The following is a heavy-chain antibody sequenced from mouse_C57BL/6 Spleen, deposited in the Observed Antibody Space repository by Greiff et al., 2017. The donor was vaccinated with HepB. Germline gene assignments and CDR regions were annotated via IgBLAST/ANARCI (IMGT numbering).Heavy chain of an antibody. J-gene: IGHJ2*01. CDR2: IYPGDGDT. CDR3: AAYYSNLRDY. CDR1: GYAFSSYW. Sequence: VHLVESGAELVKPGASVKISCKASGYAFSSYWMNWVKQRPGKGLEWIGQIYPGDGDTNYNGKFKGKATLTADKSSSTAYMQLSSLTSEDSAVYFCAAYYSNLRDYWGQGTTLTVSS. D-gene: IGHD2-5*01. V-gene: IGHV1-80*01.